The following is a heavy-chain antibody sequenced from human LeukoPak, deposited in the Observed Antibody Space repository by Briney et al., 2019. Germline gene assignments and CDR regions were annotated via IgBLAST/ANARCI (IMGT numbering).Heavy chain of an antibody. J-gene: IGHJ4*02. CDR1: GFTFSSYA. CDR3: AKDPWYNWNDDWGYYFDY. CDR2: XSGSGGST. V-gene: IGHV3-23*01. Sequence: LSCAASGFTFSSYAMSWVRQAPGKGLEGVSAXSGSGGSTYYADSVKGRFTVSRDNSKNTLYLQMNSLRAEDTAVYYCAKDPWYNWNDDWGYYFDYWGQGTLVTVSS. D-gene: IGHD1-1*01.